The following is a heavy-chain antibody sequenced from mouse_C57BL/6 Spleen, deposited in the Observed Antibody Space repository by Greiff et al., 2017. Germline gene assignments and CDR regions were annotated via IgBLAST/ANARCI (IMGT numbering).Heavy chain of an antibody. Sequence: VKVVESGAELAKPGDSVKLSCKASGYTFTSYWMHWVKQRPGQGLEWIGYNNPSSGYTKYNQKFKDKATLTADKSSSTAYMQLSSLTYEDSAVYCCSRKGVLGAMDDWGKGTSVTVSS. V-gene: IGHV1-7*01. CDR3: SRKGVLGAMDD. CDR1: GYTFTSYW. D-gene: IGHD3-3*01. CDR2: NNPSSGYT. J-gene: IGHJ4*01.